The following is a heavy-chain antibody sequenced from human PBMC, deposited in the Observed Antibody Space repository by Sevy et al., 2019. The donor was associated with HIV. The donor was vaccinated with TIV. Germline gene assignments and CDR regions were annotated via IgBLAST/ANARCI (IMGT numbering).Heavy chain of an antibody. CDR2: ISSDSNYI. Sequence: GGSLRLSCAASGFMFSSYSMNWVRQAPGKGLEGVSSISSDSNYIYYADSVKGRFTISRDNAKNSLYLQMNSLRAEDTAVYYCAGPDATGGMDVWGQGSTVTVSS. V-gene: IGHV3-21*01. CDR1: GFMFSSYS. CDR3: AGPDATGGMDV. J-gene: IGHJ6*02.